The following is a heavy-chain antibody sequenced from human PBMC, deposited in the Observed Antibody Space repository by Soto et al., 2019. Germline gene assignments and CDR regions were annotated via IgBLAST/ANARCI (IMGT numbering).Heavy chain of an antibody. CDR3: ARDFFSSSSSHYFDI. D-gene: IGHD6-6*01. Sequence: AASVKVSCKASGYSIVNFGFSWVRQAPGQGLEWMGWISGSSGETRYAQKFQGRVTMTTDTSTSTAYMELRSLNSDDTAVYYCARDFFSSSSSHYFDIWGQGTLVTVSS. J-gene: IGHJ4*02. V-gene: IGHV1-18*01. CDR1: GYSIVNFG. CDR2: ISGSSGET.